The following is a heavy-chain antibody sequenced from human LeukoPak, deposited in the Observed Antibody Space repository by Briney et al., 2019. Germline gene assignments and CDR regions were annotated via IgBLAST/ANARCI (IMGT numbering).Heavy chain of an antibody. Sequence: ASVTVSCKASGYTFTDYYVHWVRQAPGQGLEWMGRINAKSSDTNPAQRFQGRVTMTRVTSITTAYMELSRLRSADTAVYYCGGDELYNGYYSVKDHDNGMEVWGQGTTVTVSS. D-gene: IGHD3-3*01. CDR2: INAKSSDT. CDR1: GYTFTDYY. J-gene: IGHJ6*02. V-gene: IGHV1-2*06. CDR3: GGDELYNGYYSVKDHDNGMEV.